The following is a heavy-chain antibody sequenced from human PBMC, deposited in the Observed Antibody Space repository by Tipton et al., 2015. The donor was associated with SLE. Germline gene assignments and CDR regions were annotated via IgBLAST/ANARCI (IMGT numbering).Heavy chain of an antibody. CDR1: GGSISSYY. Sequence: LRLSCTVSGGSISSYYWSWIRQPPGKGLEWIGYIYYSGSTNYNPSLKSRVTISVDTSKNQFSLKLSSVTAADTAVYYCARDRGAVLWWSGAFDIWGQGTMVTVSS. J-gene: IGHJ3*02. V-gene: IGHV4-59*01. CDR3: ARDRGAVLWWSGAFDI. CDR2: IYYSGST. D-gene: IGHD2-21*01.